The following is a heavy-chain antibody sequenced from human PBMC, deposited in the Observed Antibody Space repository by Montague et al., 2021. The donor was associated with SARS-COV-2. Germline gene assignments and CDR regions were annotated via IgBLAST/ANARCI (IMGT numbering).Heavy chain of an antibody. CDR2: KYYSGST. Sequence: SETLSLTCTVSGASISSRSYYWGWLREPPGKGLEWIGFKYYSGSTYYNPTLKSRVTISVDTSKNQFSLKLSSVTAAATAVYCWATLPSSITIFGVGQGYYFDDWGRGPRVPVSS. V-gene: IGHV4-39*01. D-gene: IGHD3-3*01. J-gene: IGHJ4*02. CDR1: GASISSRSYY. CDR3: ATLPSSITIFGVGQGYYFDD.